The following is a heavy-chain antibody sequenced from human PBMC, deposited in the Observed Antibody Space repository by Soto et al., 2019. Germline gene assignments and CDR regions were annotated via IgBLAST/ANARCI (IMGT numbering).Heavy chain of an antibody. J-gene: IGHJ4*02. V-gene: IGHV3-23*01. D-gene: IGHD3-3*01. Sequence: GGSLRLSCAASGFTFSNCVMSWVRQAPGKGLEWVSGISGSGGSTYYADSVKGRFTISRDNSKNTLYLQMNSLRAEDTAVYYCAKVPNYDFWSGYYYYFDHWGQGTLVTVSS. CDR3: AKVPNYDFWSGYYYYFDH. CDR1: GFTFSNCV. CDR2: ISGSGGST.